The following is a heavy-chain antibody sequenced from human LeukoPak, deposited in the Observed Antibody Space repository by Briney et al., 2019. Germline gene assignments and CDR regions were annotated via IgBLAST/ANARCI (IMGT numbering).Heavy chain of an antibody. Sequence: KPGGSLRLSCAASGFTFSSYSMNWVRQAPGKGLEWVSSISSSSSYIYYADSVKGRFTISRDNAKNSLYPQMNSLRAEDTAVYYCARASVAGTYFDYWGQGTLVTVSS. CDR3: ARASVAGTYFDY. D-gene: IGHD6-19*01. V-gene: IGHV3-21*01. CDR2: ISSSSSYI. J-gene: IGHJ4*02. CDR1: GFTFSSYS.